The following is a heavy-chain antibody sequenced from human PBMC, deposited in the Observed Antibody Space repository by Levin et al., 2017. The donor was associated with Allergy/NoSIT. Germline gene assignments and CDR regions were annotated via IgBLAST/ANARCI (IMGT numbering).Heavy chain of an antibody. Sequence: GGSLRLSCAASGFTFTTYAMTWVRQAPGKGLEWVSGISESGGSTYYADSVKGRFTISRDNSKNTLYLQMNSLRAEDTAIYYCAKDTPALSAGPYFDCWGQGTLVTVSS. J-gene: IGHJ4*02. CDR1: GFTFTTYA. D-gene: IGHD2-2*01. CDR2: ISESGGST. V-gene: IGHV3-23*01. CDR3: AKDTPALSAGPYFDC.